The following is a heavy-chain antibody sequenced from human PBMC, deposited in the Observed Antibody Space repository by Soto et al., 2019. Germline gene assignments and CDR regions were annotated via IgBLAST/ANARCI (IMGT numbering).Heavy chain of an antibody. D-gene: IGHD6-19*01. CDR1: GFTFSSYG. V-gene: IGHV3-33*01. Sequence: GGSLRLSCAASGFTFSSYGMHWVRQAPGKGLEWVAVIWYDGSNKYYADSVKGRFTISRDNSKNTLYLQMNSLRAEDTAVYYCATLRGYSSGSDAFDIWGQGTMVTVSS. J-gene: IGHJ3*02. CDR3: ATLRGYSSGSDAFDI. CDR2: IWYDGSNK.